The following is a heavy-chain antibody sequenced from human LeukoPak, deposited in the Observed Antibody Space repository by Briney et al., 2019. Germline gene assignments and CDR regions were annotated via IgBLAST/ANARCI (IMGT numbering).Heavy chain of an antibody. V-gene: IGHV1-69-2*01. CDR3: ATIEYSSSSRAFDI. CDR2: VDPEDGET. D-gene: IGHD6-6*01. Sequence: ATVKISCKGSGYTFTDYYMRWVQQAPGKGLEWMGLVDPEDGETIYAEKFQGRVTITADTSTDTAYMELSSLRSEDTAVYYCATIEYSSSSRAFDIWGQGTMVTVSS. CDR1: GYTFTDYY. J-gene: IGHJ3*02.